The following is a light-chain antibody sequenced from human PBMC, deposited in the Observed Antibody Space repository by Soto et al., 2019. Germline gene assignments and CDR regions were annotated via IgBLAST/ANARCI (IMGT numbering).Light chain of an antibody. CDR3: QHYNSYSEA. Sequence: IQMTQSPSTLSASVGDRVTNTCRASHNIERWMAWYQQKPGKAPKLLIYKASTLKSGVPSRFSGSGSGTEFTLTISSLQPDDFATYYCQHYNSYSEAFGQGTKVDIK. CDR2: KAS. J-gene: IGKJ1*01. V-gene: IGKV1-5*03. CDR1: HNIERW.